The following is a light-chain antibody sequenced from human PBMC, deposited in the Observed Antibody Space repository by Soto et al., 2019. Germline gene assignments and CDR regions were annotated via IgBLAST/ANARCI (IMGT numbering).Light chain of an antibody. CDR2: DVS. V-gene: IGLV2-14*01. CDR3: CSYTTSHTRQIG. Sequence: QSALTQPASVSGSPGQSITISCTGTSSDVGGYNYVSWYQQHPGKAPKFMIYDVSNRPSGVSNHFSGFKSGNTASLTISGLQAEYEADYYCCSYTTSHTRQIGFGTVTKLTFL. J-gene: IGLJ1*01. CDR1: SSDVGGYNY.